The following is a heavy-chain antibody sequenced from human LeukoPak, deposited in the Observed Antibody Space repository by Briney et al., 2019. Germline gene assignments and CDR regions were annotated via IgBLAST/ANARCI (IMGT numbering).Heavy chain of an antibody. CDR2: INPNSGGT. Sequence: ASVKVSFKASGYTFTGYYMHWVRQAPGQELEWMGWINPNSGGTNYAQKFQGRVTMTRDTSISTVYMELSRLRSDDTAVYYCARDRLRLGYERTNWFDPWGQGTLVTVSS. D-gene: IGHD2-15*01. J-gene: IGHJ5*02. CDR3: ARDRLRLGYERTNWFDP. V-gene: IGHV1-2*02. CDR1: GYTFTGYY.